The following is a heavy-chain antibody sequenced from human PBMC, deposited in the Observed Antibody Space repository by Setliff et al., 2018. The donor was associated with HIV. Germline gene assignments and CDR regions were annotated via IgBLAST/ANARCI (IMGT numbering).Heavy chain of an antibody. CDR3: ARSDYYDSSGYSWFDP. CDR2: IIPIFGTA. J-gene: IGHJ5*02. D-gene: IGHD3-22*01. V-gene: IGHV1-69*13. CDR1: GGTYSSYA. Sequence: SVKVSCKASGGTYSSYAISWVRQAPGQGLEWMGGIIPIFGTANYAQRFQGRVTITAAESTSTAYMELSSLRSEDTAVYYCARSDYYDSSGYSWFDPWGQGTLVTVSS.